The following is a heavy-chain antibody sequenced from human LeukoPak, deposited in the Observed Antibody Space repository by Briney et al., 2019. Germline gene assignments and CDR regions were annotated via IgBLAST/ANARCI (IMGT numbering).Heavy chain of an antibody. CDR2: IYHSGST. V-gene: IGHV4-38-2*01. Sequence: SETLSLTCAVSGYSISSGYYWGWIRQPPGKGLEWIGSIYHSGSTYYNPPLKSRVTISVDTSKNQFSLKLSSVTAADTAVYYCARGSDIVVVPAAIEAWFDPWGQGTLVTVSS. D-gene: IGHD2-2*02. J-gene: IGHJ5*02. CDR3: ARGSDIVVVPAAIEAWFDP. CDR1: GYSISSGYY.